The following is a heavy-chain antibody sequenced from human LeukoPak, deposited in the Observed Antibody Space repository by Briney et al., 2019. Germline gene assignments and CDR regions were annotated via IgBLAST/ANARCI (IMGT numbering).Heavy chain of an antibody. V-gene: IGHV5-51*01. CDR3: ASSFLGRFLAGDAFDI. CDR2: IYPGDSDT. Sequence: GESLKISCKGSGYSFTSYWIGWVRQMPGKGLEWMGIIYPGDSDTRYSPSFQGQVTISADKSISTAYLQWSSLKASDTAMYYCASSFLGRFLAGDAFDIWGQGTMVTVSS. J-gene: IGHJ3*02. D-gene: IGHD3-3*01. CDR1: GYSFTSYW.